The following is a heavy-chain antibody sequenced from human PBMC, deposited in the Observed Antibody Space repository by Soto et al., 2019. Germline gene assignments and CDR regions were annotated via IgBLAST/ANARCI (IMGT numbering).Heavy chain of an antibody. CDR1: GYTFTSYA. Sequence: QVQLVQSGAEVKKPGASVKVSCKASGYTFTSYAMHWVRQAPGQRLEWMGWINAGNGNTKYSQKFQGRVTITRDTPASTAYMELSSLRSEDTAVYYCARDRNLVMVRGVTVYYMDVWGKGTTVTVSS. CDR3: ARDRNLVMVRGVTVYYMDV. CDR2: INAGNGNT. J-gene: IGHJ6*03. V-gene: IGHV1-3*01. D-gene: IGHD3-10*01.